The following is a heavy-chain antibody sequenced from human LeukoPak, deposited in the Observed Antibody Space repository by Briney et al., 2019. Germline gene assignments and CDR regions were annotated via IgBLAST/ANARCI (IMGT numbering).Heavy chain of an antibody. CDR3: ARDRATAPRGDSALDY. J-gene: IGHJ4*02. CDR2: ISSSGSTI. D-gene: IGHD5-12*01. Sequence: GGSLRLSCAASGFTFSSYEMNWVRQAPGKGLEWVSYISSSGSTIYYADSVKGRFTISRDNAKNSLYLQMNSLRAKDTAVYYCARDRATAPRGDSALDYWGQGTLITVSS. V-gene: IGHV3-48*03. CDR1: GFTFSSYE.